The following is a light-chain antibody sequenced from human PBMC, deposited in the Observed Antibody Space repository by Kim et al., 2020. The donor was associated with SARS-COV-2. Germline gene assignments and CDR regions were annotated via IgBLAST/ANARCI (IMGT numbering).Light chain of an antibody. Sequence: PGATVTLTCASSTGAFTSSHYANWFQQKPVQALRALIHRTFNRHSWTPARFSGSLLEDKATLTLSRVQPEDEAVYYCLLSYGGPWVFGGGTKVTVL. J-gene: IGLJ3*02. CDR3: LLSYGGPWV. CDR1: TGAFTSSHY. V-gene: IGLV7-43*01. CDR2: RTF.